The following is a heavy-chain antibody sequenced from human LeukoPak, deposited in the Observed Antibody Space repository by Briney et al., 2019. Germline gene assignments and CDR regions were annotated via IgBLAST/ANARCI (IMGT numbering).Heavy chain of an antibody. CDR1: GYTFTSYY. D-gene: IGHD6-19*01. CDR2: INPNSGGT. CDR3: ASIYIAVAREYDAFDI. J-gene: IGHJ3*02. V-gene: IGHV1-2*02. Sequence: AASVKVSCKASGYTFTSYYMHWVRQAPGQGLEWMGWINPNSGGTNYAQKFQGRVTMTRDTSISTAYMELSRLRSDDTAVYYCASIYIAVAREYDAFDIWGQGTMVTVSS.